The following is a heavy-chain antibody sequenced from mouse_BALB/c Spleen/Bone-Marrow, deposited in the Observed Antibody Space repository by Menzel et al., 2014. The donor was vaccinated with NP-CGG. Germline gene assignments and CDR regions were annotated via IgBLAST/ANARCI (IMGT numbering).Heavy chain of an antibody. CDR1: GFNIKDTY. CDR3: AAYYRYLAWFAY. V-gene: IGHV14-3*02. J-gene: IGHJ3*01. Sequence: EVQRVESGAELVKPGASVKLSCTASGFNIKDTYMHWVKQRPEQGLEWIGRIDPANGNAKYDPKFQGKATITADTSSNTACLQLSSLTSEDTAVYYCAAYYRYLAWFAYWGQGTLVTVSA. CDR2: IDPANGNA. D-gene: IGHD2-14*01.